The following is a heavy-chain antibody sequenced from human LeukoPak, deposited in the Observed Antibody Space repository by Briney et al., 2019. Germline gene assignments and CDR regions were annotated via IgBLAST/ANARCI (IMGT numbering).Heavy chain of an antibody. D-gene: IGHD2-15*01. CDR1: GGSISSSSYY. V-gene: IGHV4-39*07. CDR3: ARVRVSPAAGLIDY. J-gene: IGHJ4*02. CDR2: IYYSGST. Sequence: SETLSLTCTVSGGSISSSSYYWGWIRQPPGKGLEWIGRIYYSGSTYYNPSLKSRVTIAVDTSKNQFSLKLSSVTAADTAVYYCARVRVSPAAGLIDYWGQGTLVTVSS.